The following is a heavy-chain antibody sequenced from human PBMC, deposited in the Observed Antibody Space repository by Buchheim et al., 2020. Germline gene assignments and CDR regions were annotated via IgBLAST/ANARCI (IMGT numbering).Heavy chain of an antibody. CDR3: AKSLSRDYTSGMYI. V-gene: IGHV3-23*01. D-gene: IGHD6-25*01. Sequence: EVQLLESGGGLVQPGGSLRLSCAASGFTFSSYAMRWVRQAPGEGVEWVSSVSGSGGNIFYAHSVRGRFTISRDNSKNTLYMQMNSLRAEDTAIYYCAKSLSRDYTSGMYIWGQGT. J-gene: IGHJ6*02. CDR2: VSGSGGNI. CDR1: GFTFSSYA.